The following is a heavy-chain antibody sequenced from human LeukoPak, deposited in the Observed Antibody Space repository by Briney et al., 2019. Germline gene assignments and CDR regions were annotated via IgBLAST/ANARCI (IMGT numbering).Heavy chain of an antibody. V-gene: IGHV3-74*01. CDR1: GFTFSSHW. CDR3: AKNHEHGRYAGFDF. D-gene: IGHD2-2*01. J-gene: IGHJ3*01. CDR2: ISSDGTNT. Sequence: GGSLRFSCAASGFTFSSHWMHWVRQAPGKGLVWVSRISSDGTNTNYADSVKGRFTISRDNAKNTLYLQMNSLRAEDTAVYYCAKNHEHGRYAGFDFWAEGALVAVSS.